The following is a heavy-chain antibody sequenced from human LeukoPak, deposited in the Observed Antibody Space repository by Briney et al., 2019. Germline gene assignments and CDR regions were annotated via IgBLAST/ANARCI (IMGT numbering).Heavy chain of an antibody. CDR2: IYYSGST. D-gene: IGHD5-12*01. CDR1: GGSISNGDYY. V-gene: IGHV4-31*03. J-gene: IGHJ3*02. CDR3: ARDRRWLRFHGFDI. Sequence: PSETLSLTCTVSGGSISNGDYYWTWIRQDTGKGLEWIGYIYYSGSTYYNPSLKSRVVISVDTSKNQFSLKLKSVTAADTAVYYCARDRRWLRFHGFDIWGQGTMVTVSS.